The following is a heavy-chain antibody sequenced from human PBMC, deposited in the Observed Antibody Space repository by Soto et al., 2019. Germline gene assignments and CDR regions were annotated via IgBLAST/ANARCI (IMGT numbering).Heavy chain of an antibody. CDR3: ARSSKIAVADHDAFDI. CDR1: GYSFTSYW. D-gene: IGHD6-19*01. V-gene: IGHV5-10-1*01. CDR2: FDPSDSYT. Sequence: GESLKISCKGSGYSFTSYWISWVRQMPGKGLEWVGRFDPSDSYTNYSPSFQGHVTISADKSISTAYLQWSSLKASDTAMYYCARSSKIAVADHDAFDIWGQGTMVTVSS. J-gene: IGHJ3*02.